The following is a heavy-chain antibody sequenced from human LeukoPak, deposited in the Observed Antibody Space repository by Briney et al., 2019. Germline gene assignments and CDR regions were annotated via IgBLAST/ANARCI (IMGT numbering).Heavy chain of an antibody. CDR2: FDPEDGEA. J-gene: IGHJ4*02. D-gene: IGHD6-13*01. Sequence: ASVKVSCKVSGYTLTELSMHWVRQAPGKGLEWMGGFDPEDGEAIYAQKFQGRVTMTEDTSTDTAYMELSSLRSEDTAVYYCATWYSSSWSPFDYWGQGTLVAVSS. V-gene: IGHV1-24*01. CDR1: GYTLTELS. CDR3: ATWYSSSWSPFDY.